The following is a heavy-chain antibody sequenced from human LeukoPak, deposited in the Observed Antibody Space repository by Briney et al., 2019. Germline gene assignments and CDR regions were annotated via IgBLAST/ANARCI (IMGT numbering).Heavy chain of an antibody. V-gene: IGHV1-8*01. CDR3: ARVEQWLVPGYYYYMDV. J-gene: IGHJ6*03. CDR1: GYTFTSYV. CDR2: MNPNSGNT. D-gene: IGHD6-19*01. Sequence: ASVKVSCKASGYTFTSYVINWVRQATGQGLEWMGWMNPNSGNTGYAQKFQDRVTMTRNTSISTAYMELSSLRSEDTAVYYCARVEQWLVPGYYYYMDVWGKGTTVTVS.